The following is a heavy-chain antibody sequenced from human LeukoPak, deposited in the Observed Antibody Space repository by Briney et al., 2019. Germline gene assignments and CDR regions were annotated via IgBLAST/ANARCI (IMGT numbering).Heavy chain of an antibody. J-gene: IGHJ3*02. CDR3: ARRGGAAGDTFDI. D-gene: IGHD6-13*01. Sequence: SETLSLTCTVSGGSISSSSYYWGWIRQPPGKGLEWIGSIYYSGSTYYNPSLKSRATISVDTSKNQFSLKLSSVTAADTAVYYCARRGGAAGDTFDIWGQGTMVTVSS. V-gene: IGHV4-39*01. CDR1: GGSISSSSYY. CDR2: IYYSGST.